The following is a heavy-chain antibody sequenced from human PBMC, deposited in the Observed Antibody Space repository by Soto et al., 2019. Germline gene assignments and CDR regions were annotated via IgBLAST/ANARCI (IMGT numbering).Heavy chain of an antibody. V-gene: IGHV1-69*13. J-gene: IGHJ6*04. CDR1: GGTFSSYA. D-gene: IGHD3-9*01. CDR3: ARSDDILTCYAHYYYYGMDV. CDR2: IIPIFGTA. Sequence: SVKVSCKASGGTFSSYAISWVRQAPGQGLEWMGGIIPIFGTANYAQKFQGRVTITADESTSTAYMELSSLRSEDTAVYYCARSDDILTCYAHYYYYGMDVWGKGTTVTVSS.